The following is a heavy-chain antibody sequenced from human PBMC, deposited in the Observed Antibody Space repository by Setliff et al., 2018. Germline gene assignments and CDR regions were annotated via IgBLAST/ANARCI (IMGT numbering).Heavy chain of an antibody. D-gene: IGHD5-18*01. J-gene: IGHJ4*02. Sequence: SETLSLTCGASGGSFSGNWWSWVRQPPEKGLEWIGEINHSGNTNYNPSLGSRVTISVDTSKNQFSLMLTSVTAADTAIYYCAGRPQNTPMGPCDYWGQGTLVTVSS. CDR2: INHSGNT. CDR1: GGSFSGNW. CDR3: AGRPQNTPMGPCDY. V-gene: IGHV4-34*01.